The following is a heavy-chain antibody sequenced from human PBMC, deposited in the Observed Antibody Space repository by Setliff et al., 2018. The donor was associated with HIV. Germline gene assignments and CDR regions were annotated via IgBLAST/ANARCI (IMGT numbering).Heavy chain of an antibody. J-gene: IGHJ4*02. CDR3: ARDTVKATFSDY. Sequence: EASVKVSCKSSGYTFTDYYLHWVRQGPGQGLEWMGWINPNSGDTNYTQKFQGRVTMTRDTSIRTAYMELSSLTSDDTAVYYCARDTVKATFSDYWGQGTLVTVSS. CDR1: GYTFTDYY. D-gene: IGHD4-17*01. V-gene: IGHV1-2*02. CDR2: INPNSGDT.